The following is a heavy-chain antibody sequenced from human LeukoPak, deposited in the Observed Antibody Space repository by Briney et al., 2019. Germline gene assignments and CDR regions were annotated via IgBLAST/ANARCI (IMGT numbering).Heavy chain of an antibody. Sequence: GGSLRLSCAASGFTFSSYNMNWVRHAPGKGLEWVSSISSSSSYIYYADSVKGRFTISRDNAKNSLYLQMNSLRAEDTAVYYCARDSGSGSYLDYWGQGTLVTVSS. D-gene: IGHD3-10*01. CDR3: ARDSGSGSYLDY. CDR1: GFTFSSYN. V-gene: IGHV3-21*01. J-gene: IGHJ4*02. CDR2: ISSSSSYI.